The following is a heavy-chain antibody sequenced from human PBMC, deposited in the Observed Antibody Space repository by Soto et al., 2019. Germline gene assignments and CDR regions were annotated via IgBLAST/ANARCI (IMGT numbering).Heavy chain of an antibody. Sequence: PETLSLTCAVYGGSFSGYYWSWIRQPPGKGLEWIGEINHSGSTNYNPSLKSRVTISVDTSKNQFSLKLSSVTAADTAVYYCARRTYYYYGMDVWGQGTTVTVSS. CDR1: GGSFSGYY. CDR3: ARRTYYYYGMDV. CDR2: INHSGST. V-gene: IGHV4-34*01. J-gene: IGHJ6*02. D-gene: IGHD1-7*01.